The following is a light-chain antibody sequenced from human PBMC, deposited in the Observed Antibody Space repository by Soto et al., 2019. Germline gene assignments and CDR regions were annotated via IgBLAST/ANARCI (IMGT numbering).Light chain of an antibody. V-gene: IGLV2-23*01. J-gene: IGLJ3*02. CDR3: CAYAGSGTVV. Sequence: QSVLTQPASVSGSPEQSITISCTGTSNDVGRYNLVSWYQQHPGKAPKVMIYEATKRPSGVSNRFSGSKSGNTASLTISGLQAEDDDDYYCCAYAGSGTVVFGGVPKLTVL. CDR2: EAT. CDR1: SNDVGRYNL.